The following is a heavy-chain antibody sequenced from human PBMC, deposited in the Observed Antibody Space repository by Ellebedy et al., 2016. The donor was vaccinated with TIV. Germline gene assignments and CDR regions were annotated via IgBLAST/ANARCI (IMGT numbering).Heavy chain of an antibody. CDR2: ISQSPGIT. V-gene: IGHV3-23*01. CDR1: GFNFSPYG. CDR3: AKSRAGDLFDP. Sequence: PGGSLRLSCETSGFNFSPYGMNWVRQAPGKGLEWVSTISQSPGITYYARSVKGRFTVSRANSKNTVSLQMDSLRAEGTAIYYCAKSRAGDLFDPWGQGTLVTVSS. J-gene: IGHJ5*02. D-gene: IGHD3-16*01.